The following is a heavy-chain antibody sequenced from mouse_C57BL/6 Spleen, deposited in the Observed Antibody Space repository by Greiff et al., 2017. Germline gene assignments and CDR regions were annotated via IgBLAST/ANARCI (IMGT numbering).Heavy chain of an antibody. CDR1: GYSITSGYY. D-gene: IGHD4-1*01. CDR2: ISYDGSN. J-gene: IGHJ3*01. Sequence: DVQLQESGPGLVKPSQSLSLTCSVTGYSITSGYYWNWIRQFPGNKLEWMGYISYDGSNNYNPSLKNRISITRDTSKNQFFLKLNSGTTEDTATFYWARRGELGGGVLAWFAYWGQGTLVTVSA. V-gene: IGHV3-6*01. CDR3: ARRGELGGGVLAWFAY.